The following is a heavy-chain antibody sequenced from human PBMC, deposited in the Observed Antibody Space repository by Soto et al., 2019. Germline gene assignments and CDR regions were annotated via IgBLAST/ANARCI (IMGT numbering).Heavy chain of an antibody. Sequence: SETLSLTCTGSVGSISNYYWSLIRQPPGMGLEWIGYIFYTGSTNCNPSLKSRVTVSVDASKNQFSLNLSSVTAADTAVYYCARHSSSPRGWFVIWGPGTLVTVSS. J-gene: IGHJ5*02. CDR2: IFYTGST. CDR1: VGSISNYY. V-gene: IGHV4-59*01. CDR3: ARHSSSPRGWFVI. D-gene: IGHD2-2*01.